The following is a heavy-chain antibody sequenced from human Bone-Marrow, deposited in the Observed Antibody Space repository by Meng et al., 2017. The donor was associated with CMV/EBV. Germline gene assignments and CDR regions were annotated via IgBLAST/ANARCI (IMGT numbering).Heavy chain of an antibody. CDR1: GFAFSDSY. V-gene: IGHV4-34*01. J-gene: IGHJ4*02. CDR3: ARGRSQFEY. CDR2: INQSEGT. Sequence: GSLRLSCVASGFAFSDSYMSWIRQAPGKGLEWIGDINQSEGTHYNPSLKSRATISVDTSKNQFSLKLSYVTVADTAVYYCARGRSQFEYWSQKRLVTVSS.